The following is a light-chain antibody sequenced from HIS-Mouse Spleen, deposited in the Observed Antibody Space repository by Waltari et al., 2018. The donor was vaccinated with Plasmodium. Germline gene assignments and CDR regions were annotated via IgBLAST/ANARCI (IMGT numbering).Light chain of an antibody. CDR1: QGISSA. CDR2: KAS. J-gene: IGKJ1*01. V-gene: IGKV1-13*02. Sequence: AIQLTQSPSSLSTSVGDRVTITCRASQGISSALAWYQQKPGKPPKLLIYKASSLESGVPSRFSGSGSGTEFTLTISSLQPDDFATYYCQQYNSYSWTFGQGTKVEIK. CDR3: QQYNSYSWT.